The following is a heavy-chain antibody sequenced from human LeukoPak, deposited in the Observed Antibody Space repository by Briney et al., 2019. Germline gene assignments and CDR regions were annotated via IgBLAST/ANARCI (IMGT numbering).Heavy chain of an antibody. CDR1: GESIGSYF. Sequence: SETLSLTCSVSGESIGSYFWSWIRQPAGKGLEWIGRISAGGTTYYSPSLKSRVSMSVDKSKDQSSLNLTSMTAADTAIYYCARDEVYGELYYWGQGTLVTVSS. V-gene: IGHV4-4*07. CDR2: ISAGGTT. J-gene: IGHJ4*02. CDR3: ARDEVYGELYY. D-gene: IGHD3-10*01.